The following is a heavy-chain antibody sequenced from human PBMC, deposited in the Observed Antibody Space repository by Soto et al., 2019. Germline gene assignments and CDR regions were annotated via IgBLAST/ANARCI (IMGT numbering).Heavy chain of an antibody. Sequence: PGGSLRLSCAASGFTFSNAWMNWVRQAPGKGLEWVGRIKSKTDGGTTDYAAPVKGRFTISRDDSKNTLYLQMNSLKTEDTAVYYCTTGVTIFGVVTDDAFDIWGQGTMVTVSS. CDR1: GFTFSNAW. V-gene: IGHV3-15*07. D-gene: IGHD3-3*01. J-gene: IGHJ3*02. CDR2: IKSKTDGGTT. CDR3: TTGVTIFGVVTDDAFDI.